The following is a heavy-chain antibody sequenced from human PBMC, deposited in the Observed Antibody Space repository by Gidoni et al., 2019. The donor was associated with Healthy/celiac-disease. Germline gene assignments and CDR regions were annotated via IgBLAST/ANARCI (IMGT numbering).Heavy chain of an antibody. CDR3: ARALEQWPYRVDAFDI. J-gene: IGHJ3*02. Sequence: QVPLVQSGAEVTKPGSSVNVSCKASVVTVSTYAISWVRQAPGQGLEWMGGIIPIFGTANYAQKFQGRVTMTADESTSTAYMELSSLRSEDTAVYYCARALEQWPYRVDAFDIWGQGTMVTVSS. V-gene: IGHV1-69*01. CDR2: IIPIFGTA. CDR1: VVTVSTYA. D-gene: IGHD6-19*01.